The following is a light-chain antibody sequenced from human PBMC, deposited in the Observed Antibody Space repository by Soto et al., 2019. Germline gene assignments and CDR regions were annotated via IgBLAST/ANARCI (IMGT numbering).Light chain of an antibody. CDR1: QSVSSY. J-gene: IGKJ1*01. Sequence: EIVLTQSPATLSLSPVERATLSCRASQSVSSYLAWYQQKPGQAPRLLIYDASNRATGIPARFSGSGCGTDFTLTISSLEPEDFAVYYCQQRSNWLWTFGQGTKVDIK. V-gene: IGKV3-11*01. CDR2: DAS. CDR3: QQRSNWLWT.